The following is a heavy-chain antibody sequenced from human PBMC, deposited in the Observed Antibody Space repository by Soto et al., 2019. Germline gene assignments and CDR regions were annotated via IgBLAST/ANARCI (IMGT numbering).Heavy chain of an antibody. J-gene: IGHJ3*02. CDR2: IHYSGVI. D-gene: IGHD3-10*01. Sequence: SETLSLTCTVSGGSLSHYYWSWIRQPPGKGLEWTGYIHYSGVIKYNPSLKSRVTISVDTSKRQVSLKLRSASAADTAVYFCGGGGYYDGSVYPPGYVWDIGGRGKMVTV. CDR1: GGSLSHYY. CDR3: GGGGYYDGSVYPPGYVWDI. V-gene: IGHV4-59*01.